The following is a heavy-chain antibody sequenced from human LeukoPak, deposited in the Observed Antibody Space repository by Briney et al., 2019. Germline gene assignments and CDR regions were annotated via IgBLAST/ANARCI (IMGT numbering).Heavy chain of an antibody. Sequence: SGTLSLTCTVSAGSISSGSYYWSWIRQPAGKGLEWIWRIYTSGSTNYNPSLKSRVTISVDTSKNQFSLKLSSVTAADTAVYYRARGSHSSSSDYYYYGMDVWGQGTTVTVSS. D-gene: IGHD6-6*01. J-gene: IGHJ6*02. CDR3: ARGSHSSSSDYYYYGMDV. V-gene: IGHV4-61*02. CDR1: AGSISSGSYY. CDR2: IYTSGST.